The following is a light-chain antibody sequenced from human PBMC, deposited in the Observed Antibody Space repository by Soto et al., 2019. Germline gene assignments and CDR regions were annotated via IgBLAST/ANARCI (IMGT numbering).Light chain of an antibody. CDR1: QSVSSK. J-gene: IGKJ1*01. Sequence: EIVMTQSPATLSVSPGERATPSCRASQSVSSKLAWYQQKPGQVPRVLIYGASTRATGIPARFSGSGSGTEFTLTISSLQSEDFAVYFCQHYNDWPPTWTFGQGTKV. CDR3: QHYNDWPPTWT. CDR2: GAS. V-gene: IGKV3-15*01.